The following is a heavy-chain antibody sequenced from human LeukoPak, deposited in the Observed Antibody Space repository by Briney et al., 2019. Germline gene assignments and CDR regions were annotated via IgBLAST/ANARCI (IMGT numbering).Heavy chain of an antibody. Sequence: GGSLRLSCATSGFTFSSKWMSWVRQAPGKGLEWVASKKQDGSEQYYVDSVKGRFTISRDNAKNSLYLQMNSLRVEDTAVYYCARYRANPQLWGQGTLVIVSS. CDR2: KKQDGSEQ. D-gene: IGHD6-13*01. J-gene: IGHJ4*02. CDR3: ARYRANPQL. V-gene: IGHV3-7*01. CDR1: GFTFSSKW.